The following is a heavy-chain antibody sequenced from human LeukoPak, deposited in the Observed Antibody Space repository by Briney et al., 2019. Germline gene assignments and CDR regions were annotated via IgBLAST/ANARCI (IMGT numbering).Heavy chain of an antibody. D-gene: IGHD3-3*01. J-gene: IGHJ3*02. V-gene: IGHV4-59*01. CDR2: IYYSGST. CDR3: ARVSGGYAPYDFWSGYPRDAFDI. CDR1: GGSISSYY. Sequence: PSETLSLTCTVSGGSISSYYWSWIRQPPGKGLEWIGYIYYSGSTNYNPSLKSRVTISVDTSKNQFSLKLSSVTAADTAVYYCARVSGGYAPYDFWSGYPRDAFDIWGQGTMVTVSS.